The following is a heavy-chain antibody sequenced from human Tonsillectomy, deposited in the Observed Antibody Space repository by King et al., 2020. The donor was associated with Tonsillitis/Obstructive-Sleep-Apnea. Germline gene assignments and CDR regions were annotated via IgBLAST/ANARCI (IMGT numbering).Heavy chain of an antibody. CDR3: ARGSWLVRGDY. CDR2: IYHIGVT. Sequence: VQLQESGPGLVKPSGTLSLTCAVSGGSISSSNWWSWVRQPPGKGLEWIGEIYHIGVTNSNPPLNSRVTIPVDKPKNQFSLKLGSVTAADTAVYYCARGSWLVRGDYWGQGTLVTVSS. V-gene: IGHV4-4*02. D-gene: IGHD6-19*01. J-gene: IGHJ4*02. CDR1: GGSISSSNW.